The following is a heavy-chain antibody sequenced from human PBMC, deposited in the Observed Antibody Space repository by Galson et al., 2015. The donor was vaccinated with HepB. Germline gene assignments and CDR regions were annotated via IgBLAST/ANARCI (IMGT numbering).Heavy chain of an antibody. V-gene: IGHV3-30-3*01. CDR2: ISYDGSNK. D-gene: IGHD5-18*01. Sequence: SLRLSCAASGFTFITYSMHWVRQAPGKGLEWLAVISYDGSNKYYADSVNGRFTISRDNSKNTVYLGMNSLRGEDTAVYYCARDPSPNGYSYAYLDSWGRGTLVTVSS. J-gene: IGHJ4*02. CDR1: GFTFITYS. CDR3: ARDPSPNGYSYAYLDS.